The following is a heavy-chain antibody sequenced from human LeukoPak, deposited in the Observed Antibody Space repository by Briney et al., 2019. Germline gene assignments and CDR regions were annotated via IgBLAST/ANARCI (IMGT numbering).Heavy chain of an antibody. CDR1: GFTFSSYG. Sequence: GGSLRLSCAASGFTFSSYGMHWVRQAPGKGLEWVAVISYDGSNKYYADSVKGRFTISRDNSKNTLYLQMNSLRAEDTAVYYCARGHGSGSYFDYWGQGTLVTVSS. CDR2: ISYDGSNK. J-gene: IGHJ4*02. CDR3: ARGHGSGSYFDY. V-gene: IGHV3-30*03. D-gene: IGHD3-10*01.